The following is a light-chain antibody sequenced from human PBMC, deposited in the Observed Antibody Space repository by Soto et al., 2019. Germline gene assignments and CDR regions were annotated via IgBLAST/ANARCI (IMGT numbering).Light chain of an antibody. J-gene: IGLJ1*01. V-gene: IGLV2-8*01. CDR1: SNEICGFNF. CDR2: EVS. Sequence: SALTQPPPPSGSPGQSVTISFTGTSNEICGFNFVSWYQQHPGKAPKLMIFEVSKRPSGVPDRFSGSKSGTTASLAISGLQAEDEGYYYCCSYVGTSNDVFGTGTKVTVL. CDR3: CSYVGTSNDV.